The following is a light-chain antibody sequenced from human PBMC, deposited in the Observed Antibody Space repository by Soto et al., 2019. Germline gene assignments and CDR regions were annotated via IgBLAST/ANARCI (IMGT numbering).Light chain of an antibody. Sequence: DIQMTQSPSSVSASVGDRVTITCPASQGISSWLACDQQKPGKAPKLLIYAASSLQSGVPSRFSGSGSGTDFTHTLSSLQPEDFATYYCRQANSFQLTFGGGTKVESK. J-gene: IGKJ4*01. V-gene: IGKV1D-12*01. CDR3: RQANSFQLT. CDR1: QGISSW. CDR2: AAS.